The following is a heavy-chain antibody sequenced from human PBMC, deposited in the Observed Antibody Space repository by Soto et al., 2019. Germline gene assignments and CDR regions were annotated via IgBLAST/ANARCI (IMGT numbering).Heavy chain of an antibody. D-gene: IGHD3-10*01. CDR2: INPNSGGT. J-gene: IGHJ6*02. V-gene: IGHV1-2*02. CDR3: ARDLTARSYGLDV. CDR1: AYTFTGSY. Sequence: ASVKVSCKASAYTFTGSYIHWVRQAPGQGLEWMGCINPNSGGTEFAQKFQGRVTVTPDTSMTTAYMEMNRLRSDDRGVYYCARDLTARSYGLDVWGQGTAVTVTS.